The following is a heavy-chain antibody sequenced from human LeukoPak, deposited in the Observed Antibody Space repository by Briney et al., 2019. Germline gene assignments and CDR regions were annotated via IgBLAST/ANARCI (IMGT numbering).Heavy chain of an antibody. D-gene: IGHD3-10*01. CDR2: TRNKANSYTT. J-gene: IGHJ3*02. Sequence: PGGSLRLSCAASGFTFSDHYMDWVRQAPGKGLEWVGRTRNKANSYTTEYAASVKGRFTISRDDSKNPLYLQMNSLRTEDSAVYYCARVGRRSGSYDAFDIWGQGTMVTVSS. CDR1: GFTFSDHY. V-gene: IGHV3-72*01. CDR3: ARVGRRSGSYDAFDI.